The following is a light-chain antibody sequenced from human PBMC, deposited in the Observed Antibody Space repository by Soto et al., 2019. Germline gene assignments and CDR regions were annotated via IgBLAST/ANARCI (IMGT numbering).Light chain of an antibody. CDR3: QNYNSAPPAGT. CDR2: AAS. V-gene: IGKV1-27*01. Sequence: DFPMTQSPSSLSASAGDRVTITCRASQGINNHLAWFQQKPGKVPKVLIYAASTLQSGVPSRFSGSGSGTDFTLTISSLQPEDVATYYCQNYNSAPPAGTFGGGTKVEIK. CDR1: QGINNH. J-gene: IGKJ4*01.